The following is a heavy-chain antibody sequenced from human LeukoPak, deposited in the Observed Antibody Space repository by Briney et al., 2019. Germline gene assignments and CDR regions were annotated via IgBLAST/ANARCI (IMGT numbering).Heavy chain of an antibody. J-gene: IGHJ6*02. D-gene: IGHD6-6*01. CDR2: ISGSGGST. V-gene: IGHV3-23*01. CDR3: AKRYSSSSSRHYGMDV. Sequence: GGSLRLSCAASGFTFSSYAMSWVRQAPGKGLEWVSAISGSGGSTYYADSVKGRFTISRDNSKNTLYLQMNSLRAEDTAVYYCAKRYSSSSSRHYGMDVWGQGTTVTVSS. CDR1: GFTFSSYA.